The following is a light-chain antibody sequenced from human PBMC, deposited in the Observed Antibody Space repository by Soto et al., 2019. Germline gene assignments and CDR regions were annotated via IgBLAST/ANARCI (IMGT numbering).Light chain of an antibody. CDR1: IPNIGTNF. Sequence: QPVLTQPPSASGTPGQTVTISCSRSIPNIGTNFVYWYQQLPGTAPKLLIYRNSLRPSGVPDRFSGSKSGTSASLAISGLRSEDEANYYCAEWDDSLSVIFGGGTKLTVL. J-gene: IGLJ2*01. CDR2: RNS. V-gene: IGLV1-47*01. CDR3: AEWDDSLSVI.